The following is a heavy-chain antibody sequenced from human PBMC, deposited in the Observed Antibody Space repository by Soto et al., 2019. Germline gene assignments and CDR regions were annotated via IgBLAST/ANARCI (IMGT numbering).Heavy chain of an antibody. CDR2: IYYSGST. D-gene: IGHD2-2*01. J-gene: IGHJ4*02. CDR1: GGSISGSY. Sequence: SETLSLTCTVSGGSISGSYWNWIRQPPGKGLEWIGYIYYSGSTNYNPSLKSRVSISVDTSKNQFSLNLSSVTAADTAVYYCAREVPAAGHFDYWGQGALVTVS. V-gene: IGHV4-59*01. CDR3: AREVPAAGHFDY.